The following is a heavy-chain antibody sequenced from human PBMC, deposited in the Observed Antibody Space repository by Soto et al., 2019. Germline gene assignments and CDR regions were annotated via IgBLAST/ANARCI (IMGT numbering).Heavy chain of an antibody. D-gene: IGHD6-6*01. CDR1: GFTFSSYG. Sequence: GGSLRLSCAASGFTFSSYGMHWVRQAPGKGLEWVAVISYDGSNKYYADSVKGRFTISRDNSKNTLYLQMNSLRAEDTAVYYCAKDRSSSSKYYYYGMDVWGQGTTVPVSS. J-gene: IGHJ6*02. CDR3: AKDRSSSSKYYYYGMDV. CDR2: ISYDGSNK. V-gene: IGHV3-30*18.